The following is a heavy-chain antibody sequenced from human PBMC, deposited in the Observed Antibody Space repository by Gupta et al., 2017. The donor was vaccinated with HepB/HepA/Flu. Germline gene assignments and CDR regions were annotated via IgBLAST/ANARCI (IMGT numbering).Heavy chain of an antibody. Sequence: QVQLQQWGAGLLKPSETLSLTCAVYGGSFSGYYWSWIRQPPGKGLEWIGEINNSGSTNYNPSLKSRVTISVDTSKNQVSLKLSSVTAADTAVYYCARGNPMTTVTTRGGGWFDPWGQGTLVTVSS. CDR1: GGSFSGYY. D-gene: IGHD4-17*01. V-gene: IGHV4-34*01. CDR2: INNSGST. J-gene: IGHJ5*02. CDR3: ARGNPMTTVTTRGGGWFDP.